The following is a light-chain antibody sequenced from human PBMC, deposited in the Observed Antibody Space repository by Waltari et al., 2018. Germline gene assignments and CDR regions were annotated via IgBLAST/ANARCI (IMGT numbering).Light chain of an antibody. CDR1: QSISSD. Sequence: EIVLTQSQATLSSSPGERATLSCWASQSISSDLGWYQQKPGQAPRLLIYDASNRATGIPARFRGSGSGTDFTLTISSLEPEDIAVYYCQQRSKWPRTFGQGTKVEIK. J-gene: IGKJ1*01. CDR3: QQRSKWPRT. V-gene: IGKV3-11*01. CDR2: DAS.